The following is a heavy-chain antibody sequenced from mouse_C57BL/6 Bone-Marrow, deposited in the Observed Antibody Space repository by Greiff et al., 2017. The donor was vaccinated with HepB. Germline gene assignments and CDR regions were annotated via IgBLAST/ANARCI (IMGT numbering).Heavy chain of an antibody. CDR1: GYTFTDYY. CDR3: ARWGNHYFDY. CDR2: INPYNGGT. D-gene: IGHD2-1*01. J-gene: IGHJ2*01. V-gene: IGHV1-19*01. Sequence: VQLQQSGPVLVKPGASVKMSCKASGYTFTDYYMNWVKQSHGKSLEWIGVINPYNGGTSYNQKFKGKATLTVDKSSSTAYMELNSLTSEDSAVYYCARWGNHYFDYWGQGTTLTVSS.